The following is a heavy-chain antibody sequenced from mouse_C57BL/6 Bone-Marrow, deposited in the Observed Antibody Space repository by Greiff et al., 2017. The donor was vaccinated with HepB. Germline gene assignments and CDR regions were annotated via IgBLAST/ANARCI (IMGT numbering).Heavy chain of an antibody. D-gene: IGHD1-1*02. Sequence: EVMLVESGGGLVKPGGSLKLSCAASGFTFSSYAMSWVRQTPEKRLEWVATISAGGSYTYYPDNVKGRFTISRDNAKNNLYLQMSHLKSEDTAMYYCARDVVYAMDYWGQGTSVTVSS. CDR1: GFTFSSYA. CDR2: ISAGGSYT. V-gene: IGHV5-4*01. CDR3: ARDVVYAMDY. J-gene: IGHJ4*01.